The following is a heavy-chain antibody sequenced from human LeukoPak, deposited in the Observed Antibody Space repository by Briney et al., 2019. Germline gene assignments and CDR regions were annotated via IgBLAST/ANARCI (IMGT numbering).Heavy chain of an antibody. CDR2: IDSNTGDT. V-gene: IGHV1-2*06. D-gene: IGHD3-10*01. CDR3: ARLGLHGSGTYYFFDY. J-gene: IGHJ4*02. CDR1: GQSLTGYF. Sequence: ASVKVSCKASGQSLTGYFIHWVRQAPGQGLEWVGRIDSNTGDTIYAQNFQGRVTMTSATSISTAYMELSRLTSDDTAVYFCARLGLHGSGTYYFFDYWGQGTLVTVSS.